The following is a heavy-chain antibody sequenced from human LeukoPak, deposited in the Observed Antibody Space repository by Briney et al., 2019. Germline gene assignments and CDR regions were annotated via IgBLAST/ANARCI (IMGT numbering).Heavy chain of an antibody. Sequence: SETLSLTCIVSGGSISSYYWSWIRQPPGKGLEWIGYIFYSGSTNYNPSLKSRVTISVDTSKNQFSLKLSSVTAADTAVYYCARVYYYDSSGPSSYFDYWGQGTLVTVSS. V-gene: IGHV4-59*01. J-gene: IGHJ4*02. CDR1: GGSISSYY. D-gene: IGHD3-22*01. CDR2: IFYSGST. CDR3: ARVYYYDSSGPSSYFDY.